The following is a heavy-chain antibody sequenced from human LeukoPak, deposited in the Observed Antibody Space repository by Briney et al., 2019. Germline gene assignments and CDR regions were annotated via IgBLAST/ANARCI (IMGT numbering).Heavy chain of an antibody. CDR1: GFTFSSYA. D-gene: IGHD6-13*01. V-gene: IGHV3-64*01. J-gene: IGHJ4*02. CDR3: ARASSSWPRH. CDR2: ISSNGGST. Sequence: GGSLRLSCAASGFTFSSYAMHWVRQAPGKGLEYVSAISSNGGSTYYANSVKGRFTISRDNSKNTLYLQMNSLRAEDTAVYYCARASSSWPRHWGQGTLVTVSS.